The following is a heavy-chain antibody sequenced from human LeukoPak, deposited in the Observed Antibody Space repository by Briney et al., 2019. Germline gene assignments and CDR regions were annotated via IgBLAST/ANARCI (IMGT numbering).Heavy chain of an antibody. J-gene: IGHJ4*02. D-gene: IGHD3-10*01. V-gene: IGHV3-53*01. CDR3: AREHVGSGSCYFDY. CDR2: IYSGGST. Sequence: PGGSLRLSCAASGFTVSSNYMSWVRQAPGKGLEWVSVIYSGGSTYYADSVKGRFTISRDNSKNTLYLQMNSLRAEDTAVYYCAREHVGSGSCYFDYWGQGTLVTVSS. CDR1: GFTVSSNY.